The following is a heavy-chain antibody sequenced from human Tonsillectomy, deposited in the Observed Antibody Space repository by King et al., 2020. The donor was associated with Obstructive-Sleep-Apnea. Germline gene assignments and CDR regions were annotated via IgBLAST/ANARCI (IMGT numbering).Heavy chain of an antibody. CDR1: GGSISSSSYF. CDR3: ARNIEGATRYYYGMDV. CDR2: IYSTGIT. Sequence: QLQESGPGLVKPSETLSLTCAVSGGSISSSSYFWGWIRQPPGKGLGWVGSIYSTGITYYNLSLKSRVAISIDTSKNQFSLKLSSVTAADTAIYYCARNIEGATRYYYGMDVWGQGTTVTVSS. J-gene: IGHJ6*02. D-gene: IGHD1-26*01. V-gene: IGHV4-39*07.